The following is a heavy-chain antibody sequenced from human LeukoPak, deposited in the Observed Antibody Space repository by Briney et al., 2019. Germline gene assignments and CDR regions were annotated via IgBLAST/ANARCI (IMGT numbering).Heavy chain of an antibody. CDR2: IKQDGSEK. J-gene: IGHJ3*02. D-gene: IGHD4-17*01. CDR1: GFTFSSYL. V-gene: IGHV3-7*05. CDR3: TTDQNGAGAFDI. Sequence: GGSLRLSCAASGFTFSSYLMSWVRRAPGKGLEWVANIKQDGSEKFYVDSLKGRFTISRDNAKNSLYLQMNNLRAEDTAVYYCTTDQNGAGAFDIWGQGTMVTVSS.